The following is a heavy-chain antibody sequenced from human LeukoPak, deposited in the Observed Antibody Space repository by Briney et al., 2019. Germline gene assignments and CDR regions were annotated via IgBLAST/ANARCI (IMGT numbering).Heavy chain of an antibody. CDR1: GFTFSDYY. CDR3: ARGRYYYDSSGYPDY. D-gene: IGHD3-22*01. CDR2: ISSSGSTI. Sequence: GESLKISCAASGFTFSDYYMSWIRQAPGKGLEWVSYISSSGSTIYYADSVKGRFTISRDNAKNSLYLQMNSLRAEDTAVYYCARGRYYYDSSGYPDYWGQGTLVTVSS. V-gene: IGHV3-11*04. J-gene: IGHJ4*02.